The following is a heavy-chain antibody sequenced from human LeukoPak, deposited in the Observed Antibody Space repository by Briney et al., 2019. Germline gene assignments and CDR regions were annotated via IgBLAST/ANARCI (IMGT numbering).Heavy chain of an antibody. J-gene: IGHJ4*02. CDR1: GASITSSSHY. CDR2: IYYSGST. V-gene: IGHV4-39*01. D-gene: IGHD3-10*01. CDR3: ARHVGSGSFFEY. Sequence: PSETLSLTCTVSGASITSSSHYWGWIRQPPGKGLECIGSIYYSGSTYYNPSLKSRVTISVDTSKNQFSLKLSSVTAADTAVYYCARHVGSGSFFEYWGQGTLVTVSS.